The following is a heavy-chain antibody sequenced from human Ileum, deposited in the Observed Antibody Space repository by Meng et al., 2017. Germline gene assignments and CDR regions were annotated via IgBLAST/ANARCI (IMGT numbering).Heavy chain of an antibody. CDR2: SSHSGSA. Sequence: GERQGWGTGRGRHWGKLTVTCAVSSGYNSSKTYWSWGRQPPGKGLEWIGQSSHSGSAYYNPSLKSRVTMSVDKSKSQFSLMLTSVTAADTAIYYCARHGGYSQDFWGQGTLVTVSS. D-gene: IGHD4-23*01. J-gene: IGHJ4*02. CDR1: SGYNSSKTY. CDR3: ARHGGYSQDF. V-gene: IGHV4-4*02.